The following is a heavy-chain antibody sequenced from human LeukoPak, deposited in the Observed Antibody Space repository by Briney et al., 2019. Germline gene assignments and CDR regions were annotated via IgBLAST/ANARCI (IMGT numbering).Heavy chain of an antibody. CDR3: ARGGKAAAADVLDI. V-gene: IGHV3-21*01. J-gene: IGHJ3*02. CDR1: GFTFGDYA. Sequence: GGSLRLSCTASGFTFGDYAMTWVRQAPGKGLEWVSSISSSSSYIYYADSVKGRFTISRDNAKNSLYLQMNSLRAEDTAVYYCARGGKAAAADVLDIWGQGTMVTVSS. CDR2: ISSSSSYI. D-gene: IGHD6-13*01.